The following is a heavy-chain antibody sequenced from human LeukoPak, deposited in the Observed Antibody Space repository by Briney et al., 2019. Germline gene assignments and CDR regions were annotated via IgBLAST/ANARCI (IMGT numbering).Heavy chain of an antibody. Sequence: ASVKVSCKASGYTFTGYYMHWVRQAPGQGLEWMGWINPNSGGTNYAQKFQGRVTMTRDTSISTAYMELSRLRSEDTAVYYCATAAYSSSWGSFYYYYMDVWGKGTTVTISS. J-gene: IGHJ6*03. CDR3: ATAAYSSSWGSFYYYYMDV. CDR2: INPNSGGT. V-gene: IGHV1-2*02. CDR1: GYTFTGYY. D-gene: IGHD6-13*01.